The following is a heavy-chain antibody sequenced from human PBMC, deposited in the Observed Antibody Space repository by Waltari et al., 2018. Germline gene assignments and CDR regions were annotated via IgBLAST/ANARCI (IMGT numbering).Heavy chain of an antibody. CDR2: MNPNNGDT. CDR3: VRGDSHDRDGAFDV. V-gene: IGHV1-8*01. D-gene: IGHD5-18*01. CDR1: GPTLPRLH. Sequence: QVQLVTPGAEVNKPGASVQVSCTASGPTLPRLHFNWFRQATGQGLEWLGWMNPNNGDTGYAQNFQGRVTLTRDISIDTAYMELSSLRLDDTAAYYCVRGDSHDRDGAFDVWGQGTVVTVSS. J-gene: IGHJ3*01.